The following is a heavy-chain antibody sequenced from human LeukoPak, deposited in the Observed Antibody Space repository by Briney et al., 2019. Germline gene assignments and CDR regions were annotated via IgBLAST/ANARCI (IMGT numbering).Heavy chain of an antibody. CDR1: GGSISSYY. V-gene: IGHV4-59*08. J-gene: IGHJ4*02. CDR2: IYYSGST. Sequence: SETLSLTCTVSGGSISSYYWSWIRQPPGKGLEWIGYIYYSGSTNYNPSLKSRVTISVDTSKNQFSLKLSSVTAADTAVYYCARGTYYYDSSGYYEVWGQGTLVTVSS. D-gene: IGHD3-22*01. CDR3: ARGTYYYDSSGYYEV.